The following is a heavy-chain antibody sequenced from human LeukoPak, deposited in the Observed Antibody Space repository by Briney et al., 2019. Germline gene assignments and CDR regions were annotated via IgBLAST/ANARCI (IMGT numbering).Heavy chain of an antibody. Sequence: GGSLRLSCAASGFTVSSNYMSWVRQAPGKGLEWVSYISSSSSTIYYADSVKGRFTISRDNAKNSLYLQMNSLRAEDTAVYYCARAQPFSMVRGVIYFDYWGQGTLVTVSS. D-gene: IGHD3-10*01. V-gene: IGHV3-48*01. CDR3: ARAQPFSMVRGVIYFDY. CDR1: GFTVSSNY. J-gene: IGHJ4*02. CDR2: ISSSSSTI.